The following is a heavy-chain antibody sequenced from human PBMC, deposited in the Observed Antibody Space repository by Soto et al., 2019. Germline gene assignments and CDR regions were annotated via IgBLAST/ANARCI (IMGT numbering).Heavy chain of an antibody. V-gene: IGHV4-31*03. Sequence: SETLSLTCTVSGGSISRSGYFWSWIRQHPGKGLEWIGYIYDSGSTYYNPSLKSRVSLSVDTSKNQFSLNLTSVTAADTAMYYCARSSRSYLDYWGQGTLVTVPQ. J-gene: IGHJ4*02. CDR1: GGSISRSGYF. CDR2: IYDSGST. CDR3: ARSSRSYLDY.